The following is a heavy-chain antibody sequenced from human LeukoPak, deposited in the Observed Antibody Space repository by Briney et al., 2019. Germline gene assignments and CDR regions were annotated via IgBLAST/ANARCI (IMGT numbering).Heavy chain of an antibody. V-gene: IGHV3-30*04. Sequence: GGSLRLSCAASGFTFSSYAMHWVRQAPGKGLEWVAVISYDGSNKYYADSVKGRFTISRDNSKNTLYLQMNSLRAEDTAVYYCAREDDLAAAGNPDYWGQGTLVTVSS. D-gene: IGHD6-13*01. CDR1: GFTFSSYA. CDR3: AREDDLAAAGNPDY. CDR2: ISYDGSNK. J-gene: IGHJ4*02.